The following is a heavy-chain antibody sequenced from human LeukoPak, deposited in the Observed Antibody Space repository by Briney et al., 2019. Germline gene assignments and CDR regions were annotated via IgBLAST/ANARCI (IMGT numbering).Heavy chain of an antibody. CDR3: ARAGFRGVIDY. D-gene: IGHD3-10*01. Sequence: GGSLRLSCAASGFTFSSYAMSWVRQAPGKGLEWVSAISGSGGSTYYADSVKGRFTISRDNAKNSLYLQMNSLRAEDTAVYYCARAGFRGVIDYWGQGTLVTVSS. CDR1: GFTFSSYA. CDR2: ISGSGGST. V-gene: IGHV3-23*01. J-gene: IGHJ4*02.